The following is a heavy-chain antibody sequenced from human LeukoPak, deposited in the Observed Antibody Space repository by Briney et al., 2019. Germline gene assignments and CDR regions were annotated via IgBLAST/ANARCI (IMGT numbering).Heavy chain of an antibody. D-gene: IGHD3-16*02. Sequence: GGSLRLSCVASAFTFRTYSMHWVRQAPGKGLEWVSSISGSTSYIYYADSVRGRFTISRDNAKNSLYLQMNSLRAEDTAVYYWARGSDFVWGSYRPYFDYWGQGTLVTVSS. CDR2: ISGSTSYI. J-gene: IGHJ4*02. V-gene: IGHV3-21*01. CDR3: ARGSDFVWGSYRPYFDY. CDR1: AFTFRTYS.